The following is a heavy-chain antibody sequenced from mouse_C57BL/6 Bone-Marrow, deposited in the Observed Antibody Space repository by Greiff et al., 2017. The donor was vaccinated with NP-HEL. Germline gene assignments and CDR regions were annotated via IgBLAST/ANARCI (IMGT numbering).Heavy chain of an antibody. J-gene: IGHJ1*03. Sequence: QVQLQQPGAELVKPGASVKMSCKASGYTFTSYWITWVKQRPGQGLAWIGDIYPGSGSTNYNEKFKSKATLTVDTSSSTAYMQLSSLTSEDSAVYYCARDYGSSYDWYFDVWGTGTTVTVSS. CDR2: IYPGSGST. V-gene: IGHV1-55*01. CDR3: ARDYGSSYDWYFDV. CDR1: GYTFTSYW. D-gene: IGHD1-1*01.